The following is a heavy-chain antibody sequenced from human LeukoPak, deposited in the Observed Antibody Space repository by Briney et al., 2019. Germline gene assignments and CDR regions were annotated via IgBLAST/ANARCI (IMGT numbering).Heavy chain of an antibody. Sequence: ASVKVSCKASGYTFTSYDINWVRQATGQGLEWMGWMNSNSGNTGYAQKFQGRVTMTRNTSISTAYMELSSLRSEDTAVYYCARGLIETQGLVIKSVLLWFGELSPWGQGTLVTVSS. CDR3: ARGLIETQGLVIKSVLLWFGELSP. CDR2: MNSNSGNT. V-gene: IGHV1-8*01. CDR1: GYTFTSYD. D-gene: IGHD3-10*01. J-gene: IGHJ5*02.